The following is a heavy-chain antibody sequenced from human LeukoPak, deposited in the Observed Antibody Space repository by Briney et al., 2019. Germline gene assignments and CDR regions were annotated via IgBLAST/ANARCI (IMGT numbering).Heavy chain of an antibody. D-gene: IGHD4-23*01. V-gene: IGHV4-59*08. CDR3: ATYGGNAGTHYFDY. CDR1: GGSITSNY. Sequence: SETLPPTCTVSGGSITSNYWSWIRQPPGRGLEWVAYIFHTGSANHNPSLKSRITISVDTSKNQISLKVRSVTAADTAVYYCATYGGNAGTHYFDYWGQGTLVAVSS. CDR2: IFHTGSA. J-gene: IGHJ4*02.